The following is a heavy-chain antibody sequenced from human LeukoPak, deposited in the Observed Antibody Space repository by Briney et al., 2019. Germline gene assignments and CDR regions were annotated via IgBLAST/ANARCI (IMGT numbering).Heavy chain of an antibody. V-gene: IGHV4-59*01. CDR3: ARSGSGWFGAAFDI. CDR1: GGSFSTYY. D-gene: IGHD6-19*01. Sequence: PSETLSLTRTVSGGSFSTYYWSWIRQSPGKGLEWIGYIFYSGNTDYNPSLKSRVTISIDTSKNQFSLKVTSVTAADTAVYYCARSGSGWFGAAFDIWGQGTTVTVS. CDR2: IFYSGNT. J-gene: IGHJ3*02.